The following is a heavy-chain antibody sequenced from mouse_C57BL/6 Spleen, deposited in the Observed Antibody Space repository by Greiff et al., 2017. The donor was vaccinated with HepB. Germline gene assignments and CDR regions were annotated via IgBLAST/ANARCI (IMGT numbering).Heavy chain of an antibody. V-gene: IGHV1-55*01. CDR1: GYTFTSYW. CDR2: IYPGSGST. CDR3: ARTPNYYGSSYGY. D-gene: IGHD1-1*01. J-gene: IGHJ2*01. Sequence: QVHVKQSGAELVKPGASVKMSCKASGYTFTSYWITWVKQRPGQGLEWIGDIYPGSGSTNYNEKFKSKATLTVDTSSSTAYMQLSSLTSEDSAVYYCARTPNYYGSSYGYWGQGTTLTVSS.